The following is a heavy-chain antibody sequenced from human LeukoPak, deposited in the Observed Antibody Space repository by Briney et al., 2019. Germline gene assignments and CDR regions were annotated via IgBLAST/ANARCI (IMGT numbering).Heavy chain of an antibody. D-gene: IGHD3-10*01. CDR1: GGSISSGGYY. CDR2: IYHSGST. CDR3: ARDRGAAVGRWGRGGFAFDY. V-gene: IGHV4-30-2*01. J-gene: IGHJ4*02. Sequence: LSETLSLTCTVSGGSISSGGYYWSWIRQPPGKGLEWIGYIYHSGSTYYNPSLKSRVTISVDRSKNQFSLKLSSVTAADTAVYYCARDRGAAVGRWGRGGFAFDYWGQGTLVTVSS.